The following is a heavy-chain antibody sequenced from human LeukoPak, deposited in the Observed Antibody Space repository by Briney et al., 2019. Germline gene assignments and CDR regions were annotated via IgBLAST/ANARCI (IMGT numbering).Heavy chain of an antibody. V-gene: IGHV1-2*02. Sequence: ASVKVSCKASGYTFTGYYMHWVRQAPGQGLEWMGWISPNSGGTNYAQKFQGRVTMTRDTSISTAYMELSRLRSDDTAVYYCARDRRPGAARQEYNWFDPWGQGTLVTVSS. J-gene: IGHJ5*02. CDR1: GYTFTGYY. D-gene: IGHD6-6*01. CDR3: ARDRRPGAARQEYNWFDP. CDR2: ISPNSGGT.